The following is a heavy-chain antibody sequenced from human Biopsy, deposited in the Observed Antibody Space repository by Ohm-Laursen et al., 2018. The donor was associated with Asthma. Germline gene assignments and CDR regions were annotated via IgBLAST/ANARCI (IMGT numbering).Heavy chain of an antibody. Sequence: SLRLSCAASGMRVSDCYMRWVRQSPGKGLEWLSHIGIKGSSIYYADSAKGRFTISRDDAKNTLFLQMNGLRADDTAVYFCVGDRYCSGASCLYGMDVWGQGTTVSVSS. D-gene: IGHD2-15*01. V-gene: IGHV3-11*01. J-gene: IGHJ6*02. CDR2: IGIKGSSI. CDR3: VGDRYCSGASCLYGMDV. CDR1: GMRVSDCY.